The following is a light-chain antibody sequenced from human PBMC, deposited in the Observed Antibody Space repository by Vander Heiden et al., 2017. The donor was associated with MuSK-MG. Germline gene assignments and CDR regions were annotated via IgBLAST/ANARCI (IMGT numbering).Light chain of an antibody. J-gene: IGLJ2*01. CDR3: QSYDSSLSGSV. Sequence: SVLTQPPSVSGAPGQRVTISCTGSSSNIGAGYDVHWYQHLPGTSPNLLIYGNSNRPSGVPDRFSGSKSGTSASLAITGLQAEDEADYYCQSYDSSLSGSVFGGGTKLTVL. V-gene: IGLV1-40*01. CDR1: SSNIGAGYD. CDR2: GNS.